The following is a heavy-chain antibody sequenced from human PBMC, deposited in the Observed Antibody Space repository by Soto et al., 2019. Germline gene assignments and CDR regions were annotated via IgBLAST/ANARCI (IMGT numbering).Heavy chain of an antibody. CDR1: GFTFSSYG. CDR2: IWYDGSNK. D-gene: IGHD4-4*01. J-gene: IGHJ6*02. V-gene: IGHV3-33*01. CDR3: ATHDYSNKGPYYYGMDV. Sequence: PGGSLRLSCAASGFTFSSYGMHWVRQAPGKGLEWVAVIWYDGSNKYYADSVKGRFTISRDNSKNTLYLQMNSLRAEDTAVYYCATHDYSNKGPYYYGMDVWGQGTTVTVSS.